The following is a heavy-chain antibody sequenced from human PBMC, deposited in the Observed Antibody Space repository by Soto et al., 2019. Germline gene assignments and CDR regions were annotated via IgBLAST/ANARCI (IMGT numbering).Heavy chain of an antibody. V-gene: IGHV3-30*18. Sequence: QVQLVESGGGVVQPGRSLRLSCAASGFTFDSYGMHWVRQAPGKGLEWVAVISSDGNKKYYADSVKGRFSIYRDNFTKRLYLQLRSLRVEDTAGYYCVKALLQNPVTTCGSWGQGTLVTVSS. CDR3: VKALLQNPVTTCGS. CDR1: GFTFDSYG. J-gene: IGHJ5*02. D-gene: IGHD4-17*01. CDR2: ISSDGNKK.